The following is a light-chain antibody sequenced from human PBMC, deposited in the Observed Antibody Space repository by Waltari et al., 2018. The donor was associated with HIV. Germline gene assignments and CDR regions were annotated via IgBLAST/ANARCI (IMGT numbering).Light chain of an antibody. CDR1: QSVSSN. CDR3: QQYDNWPPLT. Sequence: ETVITQSPATLSLSPGARATISCSASQSVSSNLAWYQQKPGQAPRLLIYGASTRATGIPARFSGSGSGTEFTLTISSLQSEDFAVYYCQQYDNWPPLTFGGGTKVEIK. CDR2: GAS. V-gene: IGKV3-15*01. J-gene: IGKJ4*01.